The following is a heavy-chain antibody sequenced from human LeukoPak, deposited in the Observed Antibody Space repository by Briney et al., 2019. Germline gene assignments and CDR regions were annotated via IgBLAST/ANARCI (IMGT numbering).Heavy chain of an antibody. J-gene: IGHJ4*02. D-gene: IGHD3-22*01. CDR2: IYHSGST. CDR1: GGSISSGGYY. V-gene: IGHV4-30-2*01. CDR3: ARDTADSSGYWLY. Sequence: SETLSLTCTVSGGSISSGGYYWSWIRQPPGKGLEWIGYIYHSGSTYYNPSLKSRVTISVDRSKNQFSLKLSSVTAADTAVYYCARDTADSSGYWLYWGQGTLVTVSS.